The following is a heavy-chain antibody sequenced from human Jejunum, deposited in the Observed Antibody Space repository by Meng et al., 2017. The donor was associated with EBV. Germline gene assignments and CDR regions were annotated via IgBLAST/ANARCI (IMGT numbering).Heavy chain of an antibody. CDR1: GGSVSSGGYY. V-gene: IGHV4-61*08. Sequence: GHLQRWGPGVLQPAETLSLPCPVSGGSVSSGGYYWSWIRQPPGKGLEWIGYIYNSESTNYKSSLKSRVTISADTSKNQFSLRLSSVTAADTAVYYCARDQNGSYFAYWGQGTLVTVS. CDR3: ARDQNGSYFAY. CDR2: IYNSEST. J-gene: IGHJ4*02. D-gene: IGHD1-26*01.